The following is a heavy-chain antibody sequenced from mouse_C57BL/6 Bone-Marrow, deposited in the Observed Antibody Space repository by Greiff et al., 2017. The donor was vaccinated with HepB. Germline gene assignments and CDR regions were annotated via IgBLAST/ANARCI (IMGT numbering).Heavy chain of an antibody. CDR1: GFTFSSYG. CDR3: ARQDSLWYFDV. Sequence: EVMLVESGGDLVKPGGSLKLSCAASGFTFSSYGMSWVRQTPDKRLEWVATISSGGSYTYYPDSVKGRFTISRDNAKNTLYLQMSSLKSEDTAMYYCARQDSLWYFDVWGTGTTVTVSS. CDR2: ISSGGSYT. J-gene: IGHJ1*03. V-gene: IGHV5-6*01.